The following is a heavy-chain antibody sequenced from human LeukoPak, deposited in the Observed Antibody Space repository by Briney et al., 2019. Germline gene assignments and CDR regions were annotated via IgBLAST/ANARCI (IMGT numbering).Heavy chain of an antibody. V-gene: IGHV3-23*01. J-gene: IGHJ4*02. CDR1: GFTVSSNY. CDR3: AKDSMADSLPLDY. Sequence: GGSLRLSCAASGFTVSSNYMSWVRQAPGKGLEWVSAISGSGGSTYYADSVKGRFTISRDNSKNTLYLQMNSLRAEDTAVYYCAKDSMADSLPLDYWGQGTLVTVSS. CDR2: ISGSGGST. D-gene: IGHD2/OR15-2a*01.